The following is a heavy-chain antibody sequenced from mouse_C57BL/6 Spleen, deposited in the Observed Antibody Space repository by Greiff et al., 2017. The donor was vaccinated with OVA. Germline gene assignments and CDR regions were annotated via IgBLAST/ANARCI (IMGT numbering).Heavy chain of an antibody. V-gene: IGHV5-9*01. D-gene: IGHD1-1*01. CDR1: GFTFSSYT. Sequence: EVQRVESGGGLVKPGGSLKLSCAASGFTFSSYTMSWVRQTPEKRLEWVATISGGGGNTYYPDSVKGRFTISRDNAKNTLYLQMSSLRSEDTALYYCARTGDYGSSPDWFAYWGQGTLVTVSA. CDR2: ISGGGGNT. J-gene: IGHJ3*01. CDR3: ARTGDYGSSPDWFAY.